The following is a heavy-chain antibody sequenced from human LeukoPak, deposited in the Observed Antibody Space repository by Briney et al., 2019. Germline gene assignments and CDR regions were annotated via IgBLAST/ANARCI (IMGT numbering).Heavy chain of an antibody. D-gene: IGHD6-6*01. V-gene: IGHV1-18*01. J-gene: IGHJ6*02. CDR1: GYTFTSYG. CDR3: ARDTPIQFSSSSHYYYGMDV. CDR2: ISAYNGNT. Sequence: ASVKVSCKASGYTFTSYGISWVRQAPGQGLEWMGWISAYNGNTNYAQKLQGRVTMTTDTSTSTAYMELRGLRSDDTAVYYCARDTPIQFSSSSHYYYGMDVWGQGTTVTVSS.